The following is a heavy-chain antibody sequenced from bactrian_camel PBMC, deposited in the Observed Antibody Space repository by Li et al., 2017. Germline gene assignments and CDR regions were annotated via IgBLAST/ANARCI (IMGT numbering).Heavy chain of an antibody. CDR2: IYTSSGGST. J-gene: IGHJ4*01. V-gene: IGHV3S57*01. Sequence: VQLVESGGALVQAGGSLRLSCVASGHTYSSMCMGWFRQAPGKEREGVAHIYTSSGGSTFYADSVKGRFTISQDNANNTLHLHMNNLKAEDTGMYYCAADLLHRFGGCMDRQVEVYVLGPGDPGHRL. D-gene: IGHD5*01. CDR3: AADLLHRFGGCMDRQVEVYV. CDR1: GHTYSSMC.